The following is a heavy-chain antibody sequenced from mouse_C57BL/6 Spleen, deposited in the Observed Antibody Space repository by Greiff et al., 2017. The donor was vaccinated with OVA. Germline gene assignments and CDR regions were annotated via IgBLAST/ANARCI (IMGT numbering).Heavy chain of an antibody. V-gene: IGHV1-26*01. CDR2: INPNNGGT. J-gene: IGHJ3*01. D-gene: IGHD1-1*01. CDR1: GYTFTDYY. CDR3: ARRGYYGSSYEAWFAY. Sequence: VQLQQSGPELVKPGASVKISCKASGYTFTDYYMNWVKQSHGKSLEWIGDINPNNGGTSYNQKFKGKATLTVDKSSSTAYMELRSLTSEDSAVYYCARRGYYGSSYEAWFAYWGQGTLVTVSA.